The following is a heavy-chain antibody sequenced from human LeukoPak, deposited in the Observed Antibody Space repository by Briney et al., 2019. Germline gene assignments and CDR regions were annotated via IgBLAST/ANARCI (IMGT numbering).Heavy chain of an antibody. CDR2: ISAYNGNT. CDR1: GYTFTSYG. V-gene: IGHV1-18*01. Sequence: ASVKVSCKASGYTFTSYGISWVRQAPGQGLEGMGWISAYNGNTNYAQKLQGRVTMTTDTSTSTAYMELRSLRSDDTAVYYCFIVTTVVTGRPTLFDYWGQGTLVTVSS. J-gene: IGHJ4*02. D-gene: IGHD4-23*01. CDR3: FIVTTVVTGRPTLFDY.